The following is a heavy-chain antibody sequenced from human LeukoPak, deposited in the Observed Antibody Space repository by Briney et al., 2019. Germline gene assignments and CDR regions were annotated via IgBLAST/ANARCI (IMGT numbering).Heavy chain of an antibody. CDR3: ARDTRWGGEDFDY. J-gene: IGHJ4*02. CDR1: GFTFSSYG. Sequence: GGSLRLSCAASGFTFSSYGMHWVRQAPGKGLEWVAVIWFDGSNKYYADSVKGRFTISRDNAKNSLYLQMNSLRAEDTAVYYCARDTRWGGEDFDYWGQGTLVTVSS. CDR2: IWFDGSNK. D-gene: IGHD2-2*01. V-gene: IGHV3-33*01.